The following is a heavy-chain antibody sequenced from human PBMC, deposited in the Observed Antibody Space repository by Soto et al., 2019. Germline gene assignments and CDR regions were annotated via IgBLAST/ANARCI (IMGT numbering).Heavy chain of an antibody. CDR1: GGSISSGGYY. V-gene: IGHV4-31*03. CDR2: IYYSGST. J-gene: IGHJ3*02. CDR3: ARGAAAGIFEGPIDI. D-gene: IGHD6-13*01. Sequence: QVQLQESGPGLVKPSQTLSLTCTVSGGSISSGGYYWSWIRQHPGKGLEWIGYIYYSGSTYYNPSLKSRVTISVDTSKNQFSLKLSSVIAADTAVYYCARGAAAGIFEGPIDIWGQGTMVTVSS.